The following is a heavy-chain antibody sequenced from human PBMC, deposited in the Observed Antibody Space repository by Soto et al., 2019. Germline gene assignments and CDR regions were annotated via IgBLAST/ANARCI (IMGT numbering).Heavy chain of an antibody. V-gene: IGHV4-31*03. CDR3: ARSSRSYFDY. CDR2: IYDSGST. CDR1: VGSISRRGYF. J-gene: IGHJ4*02. Sequence: TLSRTCTVSVGSISRRGYFWSWIRQHPGKGLEWIGYIYDSGSTYYNPSLKSRVSLSVDTSKNQFSLNLTSVTAADTAMYYCARSSRSYFDYWGQGTLVTVSS.